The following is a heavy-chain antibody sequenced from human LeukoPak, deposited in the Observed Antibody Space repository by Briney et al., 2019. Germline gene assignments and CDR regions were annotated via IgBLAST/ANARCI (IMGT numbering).Heavy chain of an antibody. CDR2: ISSSGSTI. CDR1: GFTFSSYE. J-gene: IGHJ6*03. V-gene: IGHV3-48*03. CDR3: ARDPYSGSYGDYYYYYMDV. D-gene: IGHD1-26*01. Sequence: RGSLRLSCAASGFTFSSYEMNWVRQAPGKGLEWVSYISSSGSTIYYADSVKGRFTISRDNAKSSLYLQMNSLRDEDTAVYYCARDPYSGSYGDYYYYYMDVWGKGTTVTISS.